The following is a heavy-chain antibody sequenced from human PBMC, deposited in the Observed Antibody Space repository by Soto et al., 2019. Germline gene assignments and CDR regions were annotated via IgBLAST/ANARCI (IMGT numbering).Heavy chain of an antibody. V-gene: IGHV3-48*02. CDR1: GFTFSSYS. J-gene: IGHJ5*02. D-gene: IGHD6-19*01. CDR2: ISSSSSTI. Sequence: EVQLVESGGGLVQPGGSLRLSCAASGFTFSSYSMNWVRQAPGKGLEWVSYISSSSSTIYYADSVKGRFTISRDNAKNALYLQMNSLRDEDTAVYYCAREAIAVLNWFDPWGQGTLVTVSS. CDR3: AREAIAVLNWFDP.